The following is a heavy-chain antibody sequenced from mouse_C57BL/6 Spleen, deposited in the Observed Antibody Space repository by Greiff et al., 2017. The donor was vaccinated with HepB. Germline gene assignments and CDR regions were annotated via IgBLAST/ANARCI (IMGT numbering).Heavy chain of an antibody. Sequence: QVQLQQPGAELVRPGSSVKLSCKASGYTFTSYWMDWVKQRPGQGLEWIGNIYPSDSETHYNQKFKDKATLTVDKSSSTAYMQLSSLTSEDSAVYYCARYYGSSYAWFAYWGQGTLVTVSA. CDR1: GYTFTSYW. J-gene: IGHJ3*01. V-gene: IGHV1-61*01. CDR3: ARYYGSSYAWFAY. CDR2: IYPSDSET. D-gene: IGHD1-1*01.